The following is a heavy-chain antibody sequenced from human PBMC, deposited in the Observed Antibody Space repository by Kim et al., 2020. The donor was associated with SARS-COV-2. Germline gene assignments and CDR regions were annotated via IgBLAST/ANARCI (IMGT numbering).Heavy chain of an antibody. CDR3: ARELGGADV. CDR2: GVGT. D-gene: IGHD3-16*01. Sequence: GVGTDYADSVKGRFSLYRDNSNNRVFLQMNSLRGDDTAVYYGARELGGADVWGQGTTVIVSS. J-gene: IGHJ6*02. V-gene: IGHV3-23*01.